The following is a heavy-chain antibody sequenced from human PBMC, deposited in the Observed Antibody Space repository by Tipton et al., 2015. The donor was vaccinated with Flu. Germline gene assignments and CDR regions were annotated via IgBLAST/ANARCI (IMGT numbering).Heavy chain of an antibody. Sequence: LRLSCSVSGSPVKYFFWNWIRQPAGGGLEWIGHIYTDGKTNYNPSLKRRAIMSLDTSNNQFSLSLSSVTAADTAIYYCARSVTMTRFDPWGQGTLVIVSS. J-gene: IGHJ5*02. CDR2: IYTDGKT. CDR3: ARSVTMTRFDP. CDR1: GSPVKYFF. D-gene: IGHD1-1*01. V-gene: IGHV4-4*07.